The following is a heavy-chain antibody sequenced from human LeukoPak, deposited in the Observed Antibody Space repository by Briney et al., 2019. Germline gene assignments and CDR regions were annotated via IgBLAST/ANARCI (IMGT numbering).Heavy chain of an antibody. J-gene: IGHJ4*02. D-gene: IGHD3-22*01. CDR2: ISYDGSNE. CDR1: GFTFSSYG. V-gene: IGHV3-30*18. Sequence: GRSLRLSCAASGFTFSSYGMPWVRQAPGKGLEWVAVISYDGSNEYYADSVKGRFTISRDNSKNTLYLQMNSLRAEDTAVYYCAQDNYYDSSYWGQGTLVTVSS. CDR3: AQDNYYDSSY.